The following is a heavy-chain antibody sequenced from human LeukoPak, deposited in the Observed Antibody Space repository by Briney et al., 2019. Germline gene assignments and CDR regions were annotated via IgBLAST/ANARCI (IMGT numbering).Heavy chain of an antibody. J-gene: IGHJ4*02. CDR3: ASPHTSNLFY. CDR2: ISGSGGST. D-gene: IGHD2-2*01. V-gene: IGHV3-23*01. Sequence: GGSLRLSCVASGFTFSSYAMSWVRQAPGKGLERVSAISGSGGSTYYADPVKGRFTISRDNSKNTLYLQMNSLRAEDTAVYYCASPHTSNLFYWGQGTLVTVSS. CDR1: GFTFSSYA.